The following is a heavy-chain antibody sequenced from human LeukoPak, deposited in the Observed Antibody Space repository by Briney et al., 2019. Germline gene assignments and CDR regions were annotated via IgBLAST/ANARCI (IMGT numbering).Heavy chain of an antibody. CDR2: ISTSGSST. V-gene: IGHV3-23*01. D-gene: IGHD3-3*01. CDR1: GFTFSSYA. Sequence: GSRRLSCAASGFTFSSYAMSWVRPAPGKGLEWVSAISTSGSSTYYADSVKGRFTISRDNSKNTLYLQMNSLRAEDTAVYYCAKTSVSYDFWSGSCCAFDIWGQGTMVTVSS. CDR3: AKTSVSYDFWSGSCCAFDI. J-gene: IGHJ3*02.